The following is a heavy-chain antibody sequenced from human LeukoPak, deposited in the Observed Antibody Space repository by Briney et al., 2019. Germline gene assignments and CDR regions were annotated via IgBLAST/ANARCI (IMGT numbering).Heavy chain of an antibody. Sequence: LRLSCAASGFTFDDYAMHWIRQPPGKGLEWIGYIYHSGSTYYNPSLKSRVTISVDRSKNQFSLKLSSVTAADTAVYYCAREYNWNSHNWFDPWGQGTLVTVSS. J-gene: IGHJ5*02. D-gene: IGHD1-7*01. CDR2: IYHSGST. CDR1: GFTFDDYA. V-gene: IGHV4-30-2*01. CDR3: AREYNWNSHNWFDP.